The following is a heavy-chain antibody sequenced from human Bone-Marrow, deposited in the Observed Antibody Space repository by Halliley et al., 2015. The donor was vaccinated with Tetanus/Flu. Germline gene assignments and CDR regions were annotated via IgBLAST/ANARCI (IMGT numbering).Heavy chain of an antibody. CDR2: MNPGDSDT. CDR1: GYRFTNYW. Sequence: QLVQSGAEVKKTGGSLKISCRCSGYRFTNYWIAWVRQMPGKGLEYMGMMNPGDSDTRYSPPFQGQVTISADESISTAYLQWSSLEASDTAMYYCASLGDDWDQYYFDYWGQGTLVSVSS. V-gene: IGHV5-51*01. J-gene: IGHJ4*02. CDR3: ASLGDDWDQYYFDY. D-gene: IGHD2-21*02.